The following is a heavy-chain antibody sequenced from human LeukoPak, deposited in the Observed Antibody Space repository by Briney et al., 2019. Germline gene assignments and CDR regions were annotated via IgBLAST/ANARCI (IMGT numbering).Heavy chain of an antibody. CDR1: GFTVSSNY. V-gene: IGHV3-53*01. CDR3: AREQWLALDY. J-gene: IGHJ4*02. D-gene: IGHD6-19*01. Sequence: PGGSLRLSCAASGFTVSSNYMSWVRQAPGKGLEWVSVIYSGGSTYYSDSVKGRFTISRDNSKNKLYLQMNSMRAEDTAVYYCAREQWLALDYWGQGTLVTVSS. CDR2: IYSGGST.